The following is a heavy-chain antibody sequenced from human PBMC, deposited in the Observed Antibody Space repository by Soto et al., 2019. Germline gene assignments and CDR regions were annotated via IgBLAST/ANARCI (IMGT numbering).Heavy chain of an antibody. CDR1: GFTFDDYA. CDR2: ISWNSGSI. J-gene: IGHJ4*02. V-gene: IGHV3-9*01. Sequence: EVQLVESGGGLVQPGRSLRLSCAASGFTFDDYAMHWVRQAPGKGLEWVSGISWNSGSIGYADSVKGRFTISRDNAKNSLYLQMNSLRAEDTALYYCRLAATIPYYFDYWGQGTLVTVSS. CDR3: RLAATIPYYFDY. D-gene: IGHD5-12*01.